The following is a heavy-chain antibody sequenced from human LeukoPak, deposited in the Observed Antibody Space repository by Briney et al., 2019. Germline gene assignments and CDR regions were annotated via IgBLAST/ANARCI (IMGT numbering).Heavy chain of an antibody. D-gene: IGHD3-22*01. CDR3: ARAFYDSSGYYLGFDP. J-gene: IGHJ5*02. CDR1: GGSISSYY. V-gene: IGHV4-59*01. CDR2: IYYSGST. Sequence: TPSETLSLTCTVSGGSISSYYWSWIRQPPGKGLEWIGYIYYSGSTNYNPSLKSRVTISVDTSKNQFSLKLSSVTAADTAVYYCARAFYDSSGYYLGFDPWGQGTLVTVSS.